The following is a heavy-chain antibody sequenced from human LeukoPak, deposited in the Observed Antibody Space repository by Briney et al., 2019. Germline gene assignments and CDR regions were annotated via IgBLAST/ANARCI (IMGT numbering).Heavy chain of an antibody. Sequence: GGSLRLSCAASGFTFSDYYMSWIRQAPGKGLEWVSYISSSSSYTNYADSVKGRFTITRDNAKNSLYLQMNSLRAEDTAVYYCARAKWLVTPFDYWGQGTLVTVSS. CDR2: ISSSSSYT. CDR1: GFTFSDYY. D-gene: IGHD6-19*01. V-gene: IGHV3-11*05. J-gene: IGHJ4*02. CDR3: ARAKWLVTPFDY.